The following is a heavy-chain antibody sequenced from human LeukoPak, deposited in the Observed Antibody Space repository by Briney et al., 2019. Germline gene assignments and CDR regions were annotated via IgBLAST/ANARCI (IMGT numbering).Heavy chain of an antibody. D-gene: IGHD1-26*01. CDR2: ISYGDGGT. CDR1: GFTFSNYA. CDR3: AKGRGSYSSRHFDY. J-gene: IGHJ4*02. V-gene: IGHV3-23*01. Sequence: PGGSLRLSCETSGFTFSNYAMSWVRQAPGRGLEWVSGISYGDGGTYYADSVKGRFTISRDNSKNTLYLQMNSLRAEDTAVYYCAKGRGSYSSRHFDYWGQGTLVTVSS.